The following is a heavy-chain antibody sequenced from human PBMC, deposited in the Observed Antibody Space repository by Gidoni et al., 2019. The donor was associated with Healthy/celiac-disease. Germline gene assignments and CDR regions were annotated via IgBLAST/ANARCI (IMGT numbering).Heavy chain of an antibody. CDR1: GYSFTSHW. D-gene: IGHD5-18*01. V-gene: IGHV5-51*01. CDR3: ARHTIGRGYSYGQWVY. J-gene: IGHJ4*02. Sequence: EVQLVQSGAEVKKPGESLKISCKGSGYSFTSHWIGWVRQMPGKGLGWMGVIYPGDSDTRYSPSFQGQVTISADKSISTAYLQWSSLKASDTAMYYCARHTIGRGYSYGQWVYWGQGTLVTVSS. CDR2: IYPGDSDT.